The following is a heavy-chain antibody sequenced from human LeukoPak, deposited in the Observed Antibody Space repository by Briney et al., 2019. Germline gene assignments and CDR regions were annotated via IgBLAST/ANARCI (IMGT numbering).Heavy chain of an antibody. CDR3: ARGRSAFDI. V-gene: IGHV4-34*01. CDR1: GGSFSGYY. CDR2: INHSGST. J-gene: IGHJ3*02. Sequence: SETLSLTCAVYGGSFSGYYWSWIRQPPGKGLEWIGEINHSGSTNYNPSLKSRVTISVDTSKNQFSLELSSVTAADTAVYYCARGRSAFDIWGQGTMVTVSS.